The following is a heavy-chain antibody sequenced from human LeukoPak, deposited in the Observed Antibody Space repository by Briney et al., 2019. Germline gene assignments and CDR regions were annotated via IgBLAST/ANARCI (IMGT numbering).Heavy chain of an antibody. CDR1: GYSFATKW. CDR3: ATHSVTTGYFGMDV. Sequence: GESLKISRKGSGYSFATKWIAWVRQMPGKGLEWMGIIWPGDSNAIYSPSLQGQVSVSVDKSINTAYLQWSGLKASDTAIYYCATHSVTTGYFGMDVWGQGTSIIVSS. CDR2: IWPGDSNA. J-gene: IGHJ6*02. D-gene: IGHD4-17*01. V-gene: IGHV5-51*01.